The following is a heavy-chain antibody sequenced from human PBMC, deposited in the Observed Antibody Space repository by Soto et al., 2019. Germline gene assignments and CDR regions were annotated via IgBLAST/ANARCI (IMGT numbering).Heavy chain of an antibody. Sequence: SQTLSLTCTVSGGSISSYYWSWIRQPTGKGLEWIGYIYYNGSTNDNPSVKSRVTISVDTSKNQLSLKLSSVTAADTAVYYCARYLGPSDGDYVYWGQGTLVTVSS. CDR2: IYYNGST. V-gene: IGHV4-59*01. CDR3: ARYLGPSDGDYVY. J-gene: IGHJ4*02. CDR1: GGSISSYY. D-gene: IGHD4-17*01.